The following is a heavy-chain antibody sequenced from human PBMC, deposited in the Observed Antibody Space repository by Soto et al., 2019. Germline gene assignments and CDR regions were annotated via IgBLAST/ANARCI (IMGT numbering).Heavy chain of an antibody. J-gene: IGHJ3*02. CDR3: ATNDNRWYDDAFDI. CDR1: GYILTELS. D-gene: IGHD6-13*01. Sequence: ASVKVSCKVSGYILTELSMHWVRQAPGKGLEWMGGFDPEDGETIYAQKFQGRVTMTEDTSTDTAYMELSSLRSEDTAVYYCATNDNRWYDDAFDIWGQGTMVTVSS. V-gene: IGHV1-24*01. CDR2: FDPEDGET.